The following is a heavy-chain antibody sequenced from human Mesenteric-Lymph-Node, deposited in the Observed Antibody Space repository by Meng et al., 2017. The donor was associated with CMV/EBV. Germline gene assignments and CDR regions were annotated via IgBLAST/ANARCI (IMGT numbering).Heavy chain of an antibody. J-gene: IGHJ1*01. CDR2: INWNGGST. CDR3: ARERAFGDFDEYFRH. V-gene: IGHV3-20*03. D-gene: IGHD2-21*01. Sequence: SGFTVEDHGMSWVRQAPGKGLEWLSHINWNGGSTTYTDSVKGRFTISRDNAKNSLYLQMNSLRTEDTALYYCARERAFGDFDEYFRHWGQGTLVTVSS. CDR1: GFTVEDHG.